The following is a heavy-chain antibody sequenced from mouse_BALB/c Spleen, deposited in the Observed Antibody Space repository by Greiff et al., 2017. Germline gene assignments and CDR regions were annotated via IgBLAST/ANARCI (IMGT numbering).Heavy chain of an antibody. Sequence: QVQLKQSGPGLVQPSQSLSITCTVSGFSLTSYGVHWVRQSPGKGLEWLGVIWSGGSTDYNAAFISRLSISKDNSKSQVFFKMNSLQANDTAIYYCARNWNYRYDAWFAYWGQGTLVTVSA. CDR3: ARNWNYRYDAWFAY. CDR1: GFSLTSYG. V-gene: IGHV2-2*02. CDR2: IWSGGST. D-gene: IGHD2-14*01. J-gene: IGHJ3*01.